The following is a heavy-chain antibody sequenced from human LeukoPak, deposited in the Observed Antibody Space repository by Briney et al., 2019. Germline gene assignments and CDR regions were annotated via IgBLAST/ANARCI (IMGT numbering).Heavy chain of an antibody. Sequence: ASVKVSCKASGYTFTGYYLQWVRQARGQGLEWMGWINPNSGGTSFAQKFQGRVTMPRDTSISTAYMELSRLRSDDTAVYYCARGSNWGWIWFDPWGQGTLVTVSS. CDR3: ARGSNWGWIWFDP. CDR1: GYTFTGYY. V-gene: IGHV1-2*02. CDR2: INPNSGGT. J-gene: IGHJ5*02. D-gene: IGHD7-27*01.